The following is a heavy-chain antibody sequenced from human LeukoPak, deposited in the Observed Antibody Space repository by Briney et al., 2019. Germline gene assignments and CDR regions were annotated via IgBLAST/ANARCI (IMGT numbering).Heavy chain of an antibody. J-gene: IGHJ4*02. CDR1: GGSISSGDYY. CDR2: IYYSGST. CDR3: ARTGGTIDY. V-gene: IGHV4-30-4*01. Sequence: PSETLSLTCTVSGGSISSGDYYWSWIRQPPGKGLEWIGYIYYSGSTYYNPSLKSRVTISVDTPKNQFSLKLNSVTAADTAVYYCARTGGTIDYWGQGTLVTVSS. D-gene: IGHD2-8*02.